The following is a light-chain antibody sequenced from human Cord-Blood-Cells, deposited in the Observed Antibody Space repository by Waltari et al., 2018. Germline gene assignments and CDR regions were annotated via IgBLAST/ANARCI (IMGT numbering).Light chain of an antibody. Sequence: EIVMTQSPATLSESPGERATRTCRASQSVSSNLAWYQQKPGQAPRLLIYGASTRATGIPARFSGSGSGTEFTLTISSLQSEDFAVYYCQQYNNWPPVTFGPGTKVDIK. CDR3: QQYNNWPPVT. J-gene: IGKJ3*01. V-gene: IGKV3-15*01. CDR2: GAS. CDR1: QSVSSN.